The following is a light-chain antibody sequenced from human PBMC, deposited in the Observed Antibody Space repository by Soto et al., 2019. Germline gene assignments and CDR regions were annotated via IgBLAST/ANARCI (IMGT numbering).Light chain of an antibody. CDR3: QQYYNTPYT. J-gene: IGKJ2*01. CDR2: WAS. Sequence: DIVMTQSPDSLAVSLGDKATINCKSSQSVLYSSNNKNYLAWYQQKPGQPPKLLIYWASTREFGVPDRFSGSGSGTDFTLTISSLQAEDAAVYYCQQYYNTPYTFGQGTKLEIK. V-gene: IGKV4-1*01. CDR1: QSVLYSSNNKNY.